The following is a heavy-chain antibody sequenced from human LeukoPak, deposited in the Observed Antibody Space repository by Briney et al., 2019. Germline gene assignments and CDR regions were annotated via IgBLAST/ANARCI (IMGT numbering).Heavy chain of an antibody. J-gene: IGHJ4*02. CDR2: IKQDGSET. V-gene: IGHV3-7*01. CDR1: GFTLSSLW. Sequence: PGGSLRLSCAASGFTLSSLWMSWVRQAPGKWREWEANIKQDGSETYYVDSVKGRFTISRDNAKNSLYLQMNSLRAEDTAVYYCARLLSGSYYLDYWGQGTLVTVSS. D-gene: IGHD1-26*01. CDR3: ARLLSGSYYLDY.